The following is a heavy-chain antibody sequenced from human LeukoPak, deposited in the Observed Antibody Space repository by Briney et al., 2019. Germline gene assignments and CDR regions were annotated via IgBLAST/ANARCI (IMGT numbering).Heavy chain of an antibody. CDR2: IWFDGSKE. CDR3: ARVVGVTEGWGYFDY. Sequence: PGGSLRLSCAASGFTFRSYGMHWVRQAPGKGLEWVAVIWFDGSKEYYADSAKGRFTISRDNPKNTMYLQMNSLRVEDTAVYYCARVVGVTEGWGYFDYWGQGALVTVSS. CDR1: GFTFRSYG. J-gene: IGHJ4*02. V-gene: IGHV3-33*01. D-gene: IGHD2-21*02.